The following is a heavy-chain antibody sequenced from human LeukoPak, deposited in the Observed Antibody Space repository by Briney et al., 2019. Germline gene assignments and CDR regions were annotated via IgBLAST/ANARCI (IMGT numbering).Heavy chain of an antibody. Sequence: GASVKVSYKASGYTFTGYYMHWVRQAPGQGLEWMGWINPNSGGTNYAQKFQGRVTMTRDTSISTAYMELSRLRSDDTAVYYCARYYSSGWYASWFDPWGQGTLVTVSS. V-gene: IGHV1-2*02. CDR3: ARYYSSGWYASWFDP. J-gene: IGHJ5*02. CDR1: GYTFTGYY. D-gene: IGHD6-19*01. CDR2: INPNSGGT.